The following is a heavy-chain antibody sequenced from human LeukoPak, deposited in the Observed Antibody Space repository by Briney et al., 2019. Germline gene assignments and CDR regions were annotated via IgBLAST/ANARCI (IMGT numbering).Heavy chain of an antibody. D-gene: IGHD3-16*01. V-gene: IGHV5-51*01. Sequence: KPGESLKISCKGSGYTFSTYWIAWVRQMPGKGLEWMGIIYPSDSNTIYSASFRGQVTISADESFNTAYLQWGSLKASNTAIYYCARSYYDNLWGRGASFDHWGQGTLVTVSS. CDR2: IYPSDSNT. CDR1: GYTFSTYW. J-gene: IGHJ4*02. CDR3: ARSYYDNLWGRGASFDH.